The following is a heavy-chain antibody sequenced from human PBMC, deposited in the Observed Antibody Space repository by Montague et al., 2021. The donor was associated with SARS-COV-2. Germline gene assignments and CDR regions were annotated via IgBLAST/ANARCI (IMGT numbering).Heavy chain of an antibody. CDR3: IGQLLLLPRYFDY. V-gene: IGHV3-30-3*01. Sequence: SLRLSCAASGFTFSSYAMHWVRQAPGKGLEWVAVISYDGSNKYYADSVKGRFTISRDNSKNTLYLQMNSLRAEDTAVYYSIGQLLLLPRYFDYWGQGTLVTVSS. CDR1: GFTFSSYA. J-gene: IGHJ4*02. CDR2: ISYDGSNK. D-gene: IGHD2-15*01.